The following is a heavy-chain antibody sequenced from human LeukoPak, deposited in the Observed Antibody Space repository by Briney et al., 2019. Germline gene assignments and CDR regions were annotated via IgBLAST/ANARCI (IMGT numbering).Heavy chain of an antibody. CDR1: GYTFTSYG. CDR3: ARRKNDCSGGSCYGYYFDY. V-gene: IGHV1-18*01. Sequence: ASVKVSCKASGYTFTSYGISWVRQAPGQGLEWMGWISAYNGNTNYALKLQGRVTMTTDTSTSTAYMELRSLRSDDTAVYYCARRKNDCSGGSCYGYYFDYWGQGTLVTVSS. D-gene: IGHD2-15*01. CDR2: ISAYNGNT. J-gene: IGHJ4*02.